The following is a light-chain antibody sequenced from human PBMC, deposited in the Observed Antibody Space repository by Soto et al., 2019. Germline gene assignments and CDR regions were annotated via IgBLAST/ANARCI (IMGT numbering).Light chain of an antibody. CDR3: QQYGSSLT. CDR2: LTS. Sequence: EIVLTQSPATLSSFPVDRVTLSCMASQAVNTRLAWYQHKPCQAPRLLIYLTSNRAAGIPARFSGSGSETDFTLTISRLEPEDFAVYYCQQYGSSLTFGGGTKVDIK. V-gene: IGKV3-20*01. CDR1: QAVNTR. J-gene: IGKJ4*01.